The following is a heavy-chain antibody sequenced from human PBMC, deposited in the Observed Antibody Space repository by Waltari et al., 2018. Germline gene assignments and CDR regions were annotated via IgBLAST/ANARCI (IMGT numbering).Heavy chain of an antibody. J-gene: IGHJ4*02. D-gene: IGHD2-21*02. CDR2: IRRKDYGGTT. Sequence: EVQLVESGGGLVQPGRSLRLSCIGSGFTFDDYTMSWVRQAPGKGLEWVGFIRRKDYGGTTEYGASVKGRFIISRDDSKSIAYLQMNSLKTEDTAVYYCTRDSVVVTVPFNYWGQGTLVTVSS. CDR3: TRDSVVVTVPFNY. V-gene: IGHV3-49*04. CDR1: GFTFDDYT.